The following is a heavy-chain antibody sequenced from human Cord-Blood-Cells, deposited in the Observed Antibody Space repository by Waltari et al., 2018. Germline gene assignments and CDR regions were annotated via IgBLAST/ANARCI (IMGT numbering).Heavy chain of an antibody. Sequence: QVQLVQSGAAVKKPGASVKVSCKASGYTFTTYYMHWVRQPSGQGLEWMGIINPSGGSTSYAQKFQGRVTMTRDTSTSTVYMELSSLRSEDTAVYYCARDIGGAYCGGDCYGWGQGTLVTVSS. J-gene: IGHJ4*02. V-gene: IGHV1-46*01. CDR1: GYTFTTYY. D-gene: IGHD2-21*01. CDR3: ARDIGGAYCGGDCYG. CDR2: INPSGGST.